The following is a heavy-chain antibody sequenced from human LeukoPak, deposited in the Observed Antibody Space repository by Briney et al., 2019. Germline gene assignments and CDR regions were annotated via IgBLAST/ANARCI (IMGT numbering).Heavy chain of an antibody. D-gene: IGHD2-2*02. CDR2: ISSSSSYI. Sequence: GGSLRLSCAASGFTFSSYSMNWVRQAPGKGLEWVSSISSSSSYIYYADSVKGRFTISRDNAKNSLYLQMNSLRAEVTAVYYCAREFSVVVPAAIRYYYYGMDVWGKGTTVTVSS. J-gene: IGHJ6*04. CDR1: GFTFSSYS. CDR3: AREFSVVVPAAIRYYYYGMDV. V-gene: IGHV3-21*01.